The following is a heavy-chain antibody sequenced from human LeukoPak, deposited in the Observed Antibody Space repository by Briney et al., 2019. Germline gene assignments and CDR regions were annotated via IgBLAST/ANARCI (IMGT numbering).Heavy chain of an antibody. D-gene: IGHD5-24*01. Sequence: GGSLRLSCVASGFPVSSYWMTWVRQAPGKGLEWVANIKQDGSKKSYVDSVKGRFTISRDNAKNSLYLQMNSLRAEDTAIYYCTRVGYIDAGIDYWGQGTLVTVSS. J-gene: IGHJ4*02. V-gene: IGHV3-7*04. CDR2: IKQDGSKK. CDR3: TRVGYIDAGIDY. CDR1: GFPVSSYW.